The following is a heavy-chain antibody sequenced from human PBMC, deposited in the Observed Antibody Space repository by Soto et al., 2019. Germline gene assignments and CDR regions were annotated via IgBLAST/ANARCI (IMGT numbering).Heavy chain of an antibody. J-gene: IGHJ6*02. CDR1: GYTFTSYY. V-gene: IGHV1-46*01. D-gene: IGHD6-13*01. CDR2: INPSGGST. CDR3: AREIAAAGSYYYGMDV. Sequence: ASVEVSCKASGYTFTSYYMHWVRQAPGQGLEWMGIINPSGGSTSYAQKFQGRVTMTRDTSTSTVYMELSSLRSEDTAVYYCAREIAAAGSYYYGMDVWGQGTTVTVSS.